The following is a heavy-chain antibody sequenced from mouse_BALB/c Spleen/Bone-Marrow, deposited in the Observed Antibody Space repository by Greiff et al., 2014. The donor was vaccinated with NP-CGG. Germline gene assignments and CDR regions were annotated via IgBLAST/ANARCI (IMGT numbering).Heavy chain of an antibody. CDR3: AVYDYEGFAY. CDR1: GFNIKDTY. D-gene: IGHD2-4*01. CDR2: IDPANGNT. V-gene: IGHV14-3*02. J-gene: IGHJ3*01. Sequence: VQLQQSGAELVKPGASVKLSCAASGFNIKDTYMHWVKQRPEQGLEWIGRIDPANGNTKYDPKFQGKATITADTSSNTAYLQLSSLTSEDTAVYYCAVYDYEGFAYWGQGTLVTVSA.